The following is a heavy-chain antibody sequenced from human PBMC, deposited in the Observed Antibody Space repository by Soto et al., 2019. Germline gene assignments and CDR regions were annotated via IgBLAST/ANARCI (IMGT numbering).Heavy chain of an antibody. CDR2: IYYSGST. CDR1: GGSISSSSYY. J-gene: IGHJ5*02. CDR3: ARHTEVAAGTPAGWFDP. V-gene: IGHV4-39*01. Sequence: PSETLSLTCTVSGGSISSSSYYWGWIRQPPGKGLEWIGSIYYSGSTYYNPSLKSRVTISVDTSKNQFSLKLSSVTAADTAVYYCARHTEVAAGTPAGWFDPWGQGTRVTVSS. D-gene: IGHD6-13*01.